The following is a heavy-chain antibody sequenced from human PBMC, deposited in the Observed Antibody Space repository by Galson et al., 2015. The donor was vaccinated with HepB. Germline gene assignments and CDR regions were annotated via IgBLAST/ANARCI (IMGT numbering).Heavy chain of an antibody. Sequence: SRRRSCAASGVTLSLHWMSWVRQAPGQGLEWVANIKQDGSEGNYVDSVKGRFVISRDNAKNSVYLQMNSLRAEDTAVYYCARDLNYMESWGQGTLVTVSS. CDR3: ARDLNYMES. J-gene: IGHJ5*02. CDR2: IKQDGSEG. CDR1: GVTLSLHW. V-gene: IGHV3-7*03. D-gene: IGHD3-10*01.